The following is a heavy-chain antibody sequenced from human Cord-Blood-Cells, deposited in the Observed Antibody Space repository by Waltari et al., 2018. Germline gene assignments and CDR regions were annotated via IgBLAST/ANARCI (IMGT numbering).Heavy chain of an antibody. J-gene: IGHJ3*02. Sequence: QVQLQESGPGLVKPSGTLSLTCAVSGGPISSSNGWSWVRQPPGKGLEWIGEIYHSGSTNYNPSLKSRVTISVDKSKNQFSLKLGSVTAADTAVYYCARRDIVVVPAAMSRAFDIWGQGTMVTVSS. V-gene: IGHV4-4*02. CDR3: ARRDIVVVPAAMSRAFDI. D-gene: IGHD2-2*01. CDR2: IYHSGST. CDR1: GGPISSSNG.